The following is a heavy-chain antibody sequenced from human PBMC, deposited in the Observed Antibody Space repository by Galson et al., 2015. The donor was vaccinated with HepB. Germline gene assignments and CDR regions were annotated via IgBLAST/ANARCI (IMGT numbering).Heavy chain of an antibody. V-gene: IGHV1-24*01. Sequence: SVKVSCKVSGYTLTELSMHWVRQAPGKGLEWMGGFDPEDGETIYAQKFQGRVTMTEDTSTDTAYMELSSLRSEDTAVYCCATVMGATRTHFDYWGQGTLVTVSS. J-gene: IGHJ4*02. CDR3: ATVMGATRTHFDY. CDR2: FDPEDGET. CDR1: GYTLTELS. D-gene: IGHD1-26*01.